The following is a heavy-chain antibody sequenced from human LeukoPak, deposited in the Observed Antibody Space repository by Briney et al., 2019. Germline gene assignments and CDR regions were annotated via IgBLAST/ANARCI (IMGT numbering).Heavy chain of an antibody. Sequence: SETLSLTCTVSGGSISSYYWSWIRQPPGKGLEWIGYIYYSGSTNYNPSLKSRVTISLDTSKNQFSLKLSSVTAADTAVYYCARSTVTTGHVDYWGQGTLVTVSS. CDR1: GGSISSYY. CDR2: IYYSGST. D-gene: IGHD4-17*01. CDR3: ARSTVTTGHVDY. V-gene: IGHV4-59*08. J-gene: IGHJ4*02.